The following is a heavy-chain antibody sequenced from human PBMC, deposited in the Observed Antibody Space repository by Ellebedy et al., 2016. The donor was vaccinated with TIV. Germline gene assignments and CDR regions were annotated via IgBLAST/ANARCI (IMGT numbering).Heavy chain of an antibody. CDR1: LPSLSGYY. D-gene: IGHD3-22*01. CDR3: ARAPLLYYYDTSGLN. CDR2: INHRGAT. Sequence: SETLSLXXEVDLPSLSGYYWAWIRQPPGKGLEWIGDINHRGATKSISSLKSRVTISVDTSKNQFSLKLSSVTAADTAVYYCARAPLLYYYDTSGLNWGQGTMVTVSS. J-gene: IGHJ3*01. V-gene: IGHV4-34*01.